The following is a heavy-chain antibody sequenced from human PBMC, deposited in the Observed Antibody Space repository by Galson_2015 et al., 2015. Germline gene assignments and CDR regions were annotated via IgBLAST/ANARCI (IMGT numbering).Heavy chain of an antibody. J-gene: IGHJ6*02. CDR3: AGRTMVTTGYYHAMDV. V-gene: IGHV1-58*01. Sequence: SVKVSCKASGFTFSSSAVQWVRQARGQRLEWIGWIVVGSNNTNYAPKFHRRVTITSDMSTRTAYMEMSSLRSEDTAVYYCAGRTMVTTGYYHAMDVWGQGTTVTVSS. CDR2: IVVGSNNT. CDR1: GFTFSSSA. D-gene: IGHD4-17*01.